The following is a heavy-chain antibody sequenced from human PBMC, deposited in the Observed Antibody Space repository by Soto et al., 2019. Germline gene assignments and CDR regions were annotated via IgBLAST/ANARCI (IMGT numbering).Heavy chain of an antibody. Sequence: QVQLQESGPGLVKPSETLSLTCTVSGGSISSYYWSWIRQPPGKGLEWIGYIYYSGSTNYNPSLKSRVTISVDTSKNQFSLKLSSVTAADTAVYYCARGTDSSGWSIFSWFDPWGQGTLVTVSS. D-gene: IGHD6-19*01. V-gene: IGHV4-59*01. J-gene: IGHJ5*02. CDR2: IYYSGST. CDR3: ARGTDSSGWSIFSWFDP. CDR1: GGSISSYY.